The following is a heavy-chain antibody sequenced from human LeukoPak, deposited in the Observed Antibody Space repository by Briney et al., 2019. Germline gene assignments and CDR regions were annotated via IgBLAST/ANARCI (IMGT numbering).Heavy chain of an antibody. CDR2: ISSNGGST. Sequence: GGSLRLSCSASGFTFSSYAMHWVRQAPGKGLEYVSAISSNGGSTYYADAVKGRFTISRDNSKNTLYLQMSSLRAEDAAVYYCVKIEYSSSSVWGQGTLVTVSS. D-gene: IGHD6-6*01. V-gene: IGHV3-64D*09. CDR3: VKIEYSSSSV. CDR1: GFTFSSYA. J-gene: IGHJ4*02.